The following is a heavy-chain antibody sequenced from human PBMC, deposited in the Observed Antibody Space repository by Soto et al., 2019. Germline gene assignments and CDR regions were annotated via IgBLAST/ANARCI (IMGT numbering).Heavy chain of an antibody. CDR1: GYTFTSYA. CDR2: INAGNGNT. CDR3: ARDMGFWLSDY. V-gene: IGHV1-3*01. J-gene: IGHJ4*02. Sequence: QVQLVQSGAEVKKPGASVKVSCKASGYTFTSYAMHWVRQAPGQRLEWMGWINAGNGNTKYSQKFQGRVTITRDTSASTAYMQLSSLRSEDTAVYYCARDMGFWLSDYWGQGTLVTVSS. D-gene: IGHD3-10*01.